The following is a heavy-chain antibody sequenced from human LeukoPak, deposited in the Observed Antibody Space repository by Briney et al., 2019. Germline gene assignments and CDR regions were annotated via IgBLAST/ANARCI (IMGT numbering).Heavy chain of an antibody. CDR2: IGPDGSST. V-gene: IGHV3-74*01. J-gene: IGHJ4*02. CDR3: TRDGKRSYDF. Sequence: ETLSLTCAVYGGSLTGYYWSWIRQPPGKGLAWVSHIGPDGSSTNYADSVKGRFTISRDNAKNTLYLQMSSLRAEDTAVYYCTRDGKRSYDFWGQGTLVTVSS. CDR1: GGSLTGYY. D-gene: IGHD1-1*01.